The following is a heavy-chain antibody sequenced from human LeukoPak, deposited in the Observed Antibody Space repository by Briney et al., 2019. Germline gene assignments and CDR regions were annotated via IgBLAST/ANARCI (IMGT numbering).Heavy chain of an antibody. CDR1: GFTFTGYA. D-gene: IGHD5-24*01. J-gene: IGHJ4*02. Sequence: PGGSLRLSCAASGFTFTGYAIHWVRQAPGKGLEWVSAISGSGGSTYYADSVKGRFTISRDNSKNTLYLQMNSLRAEDTAVYYCAKHGWRMATINPLDYWGQGTLVTVSS. CDR3: AKHGWRMATINPLDY. V-gene: IGHV3-23*01. CDR2: ISGSGGST.